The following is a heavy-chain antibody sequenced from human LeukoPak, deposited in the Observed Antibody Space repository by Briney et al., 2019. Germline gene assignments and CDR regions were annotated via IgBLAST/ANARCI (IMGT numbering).Heavy chain of an antibody. Sequence: GGSLRLSCAASGFTFRSHGMHWVRQAPGKGLEWVAVIWNDGSDTYHADSVKGRFTISRDNSKNTLHVQMNSLRAEDTAIYYCAKYIVGGATRFRWFDPWGQGTLVTVSS. CDR3: AKYIVGGATRFRWFDP. D-gene: IGHD1-26*01. CDR1: GFTFRSHG. J-gene: IGHJ5*02. V-gene: IGHV3-33*06. CDR2: IWNDGSDT.